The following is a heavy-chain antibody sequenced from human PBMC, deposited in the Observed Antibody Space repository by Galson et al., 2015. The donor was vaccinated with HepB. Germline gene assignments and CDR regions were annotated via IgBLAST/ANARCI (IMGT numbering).Heavy chain of an antibody. CDR3: ARTDGLDI. V-gene: IGHV3-33*01. CDR1: GFTFSSYG. CDR2: IWYDGSNK. J-gene: IGHJ3*02. Sequence: SLRLSCAAPGFTFSSYGMHWVRQAPGKGLEWVAVIWYDGSNKYYADSVKGRFTISRDNSKNTLYLQMNSLSVEDTAMYYCARTDGLDIWGRGTMVTVSS.